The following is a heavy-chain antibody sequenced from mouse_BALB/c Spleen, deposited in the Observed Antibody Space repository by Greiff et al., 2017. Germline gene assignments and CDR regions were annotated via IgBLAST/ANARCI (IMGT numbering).Heavy chain of an antibody. CDR3: ARVRNSLLRLRGAMDY. V-gene: IGHV3-6*02. J-gene: IGHJ4*01. Sequence: EVKLQESGPGLVKPSQSLSLTCSVTGYSITSGYYWNWIRQFPGNKLEWMGYISYDGSNNYNPSLKNRISITRDTSKNQFFLKLNSVTTEDTATYYCARVRNSLLRLRGAMDYWGQGTSVTVSS. CDR2: ISYDGSN. D-gene: IGHD1-2*01. CDR1: GYSITSGYY.